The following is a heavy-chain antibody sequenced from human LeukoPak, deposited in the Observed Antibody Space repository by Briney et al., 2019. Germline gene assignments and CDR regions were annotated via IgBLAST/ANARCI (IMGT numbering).Heavy chain of an antibody. J-gene: IGHJ4*02. D-gene: IGHD6-13*01. Sequence: GGSLRLSCAASGFTFSSYTMIWVRQAPGKGLEWVSSISSTSTYIYYADSVKGRFTISRDNAKNSLYLQMNSLRAEDTAVYYCVGMQYSSSWAAFDYWGQGTLVIVFS. CDR1: GFTFSSYT. CDR3: VGMQYSSSWAAFDY. V-gene: IGHV3-21*06. CDR2: ISSTSTYI.